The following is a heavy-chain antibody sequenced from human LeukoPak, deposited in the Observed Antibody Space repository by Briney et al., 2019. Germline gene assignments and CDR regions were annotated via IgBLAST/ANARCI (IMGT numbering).Heavy chain of an antibody. CDR1: GFTVSSYY. D-gene: IGHD4/OR15-4a*01. V-gene: IGHV3-48*01. Sequence: PGGSLRLSCAASGFTVSSYYMSWVRQAPGKGLEWVSYISSSGSTIYYADSVKGRFTISRDNAKNSVYLQMNSLRAEDTAVYYCTRLHGAYPIDFWGQGTLVTVSS. CDR3: TRLHGAYPIDF. CDR2: ISSSGSTI. J-gene: IGHJ4*02.